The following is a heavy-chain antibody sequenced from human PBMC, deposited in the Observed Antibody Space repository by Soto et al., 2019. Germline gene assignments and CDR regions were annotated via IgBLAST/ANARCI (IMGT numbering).Heavy chain of an antibody. CDR1: GGSISSGGYY. Sequence: QVQLQESGPGLVKPSQTLSLTCTVSGGSISSGGYYWSWIRQHPGQGLEWIGYIYYSGSTYYNPSLKIRVTISVDTSKNQFSLKLSSVTAADTAVYYCAASCVGCGGFNYYGMDVWGQGTTVTVSS. D-gene: IGHD2-21*01. CDR2: IYYSGST. CDR3: AASCVGCGGFNYYGMDV. J-gene: IGHJ6*02. V-gene: IGHV4-31*03.